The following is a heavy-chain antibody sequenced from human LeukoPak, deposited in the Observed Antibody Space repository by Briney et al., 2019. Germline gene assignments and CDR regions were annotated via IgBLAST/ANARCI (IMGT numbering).Heavy chain of an antibody. J-gene: IGHJ3*02. CDR3: ARERASRITIFGDAFDI. CDR2: IIPIFGTA. CDR1: GGTFSSYA. D-gene: IGHD3-3*01. V-gene: IGHV1-69*13. Sequence: SVKVSCKASGGTFSSYAISWVRQAPGQGLEWTGGIIPIFGTANYAQKFQGRVTITADESTSTAYMELSSLRSEDTAVYYCARERASRITIFGDAFDIWGQGTMVTVSS.